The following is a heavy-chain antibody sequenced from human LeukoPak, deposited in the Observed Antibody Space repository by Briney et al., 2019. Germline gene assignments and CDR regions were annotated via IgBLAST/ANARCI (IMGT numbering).Heavy chain of an antibody. V-gene: IGHV1-18*01. Sequence: ASVKVSCKASGGTFTSYGISWVRQAPGQGLEWMGWISAYNGNTNYAQKLQGRVTMTTDTSTSTAYMELRSLRSDDTAVYYSASSSAVAGPSWFDPWGQGTLVTVSS. CDR2: ISAYNGNT. D-gene: IGHD6-19*01. J-gene: IGHJ5*02. CDR3: ASSSAVAGPSWFDP. CDR1: GGTFTSYG.